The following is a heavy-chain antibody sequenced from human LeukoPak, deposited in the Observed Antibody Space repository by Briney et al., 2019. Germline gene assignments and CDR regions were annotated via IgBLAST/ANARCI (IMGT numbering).Heavy chain of an antibody. CDR2: ISSSSSTI. CDR3: ASRYSSSWYGDAFDI. Sequence: GGSLRLSCAASGFTFSSYSMNWVRQAPGKGLEWVSYISSSSSTIYYADSVKGRFTISRDNAKNSLYLQMNSLRAEDTAVYYCASRYSSSWYGDAFDIWGQGTMVTVSS. CDR1: GFTFSSYS. J-gene: IGHJ3*02. V-gene: IGHV3-48*01. D-gene: IGHD6-13*01.